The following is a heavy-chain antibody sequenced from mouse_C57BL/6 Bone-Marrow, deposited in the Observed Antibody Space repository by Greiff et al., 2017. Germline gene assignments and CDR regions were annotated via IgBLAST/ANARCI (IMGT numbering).Heavy chain of an antibody. CDR1: GYTFTSYW. Sequence: QVQLQQPGAELVKPGASVKLSCKASGYTFTSYWMHWVKQRPGQGLEWIGMIHPNSGSTNYNEKFKSKATLTVDKSSSTAYMQLSSLTSEDSAVYSCAREPSWVYYCDYWGQGTTLTVSS. V-gene: IGHV1-64*01. CDR3: AREPSWVYYCDY. D-gene: IGHD4-1*01. CDR2: IHPNSGST. J-gene: IGHJ2*01.